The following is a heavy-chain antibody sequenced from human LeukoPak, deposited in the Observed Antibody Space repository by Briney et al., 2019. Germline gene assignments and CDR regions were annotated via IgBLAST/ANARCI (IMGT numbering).Heavy chain of an antibody. CDR2: IYYSVTT. J-gene: IGHJ4*02. V-gene: IGHV4-39*07. CDR3: ARDRLRWPKIDY. CDR1: GDSISSSSYY. Sequence: SETLSLTCTVSGDSISSSSYYWGWIRQPPGKGLEWTGSIYYSVTTYYNPSLKSRVTISVDTSKNQFSLKLSSVTAADTVVYYCARDRLRWPKIDYWGQGTLVTVSS. D-gene: IGHD4-23*01.